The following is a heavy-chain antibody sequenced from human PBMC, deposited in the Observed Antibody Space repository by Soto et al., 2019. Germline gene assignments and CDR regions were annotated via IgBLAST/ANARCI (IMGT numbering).Heavy chain of an antibody. CDR3: ARDHDTNTYWHFDL. V-gene: IGHV3-48*03. Sequence: PGGSLRLSCVSSVCTFSVYEMNWVRHSPGKGLEWVSYISSRDSSIYYADYVKGRFTISRDNDKNSLHLQMDRLRVEDTAVYYCARDHDTNTYWHFDLWGRGTLVNVSS. D-gene: IGHD1-1*01. CDR1: VCTFSVYE. CDR2: ISSRDSSI. J-gene: IGHJ2*01.